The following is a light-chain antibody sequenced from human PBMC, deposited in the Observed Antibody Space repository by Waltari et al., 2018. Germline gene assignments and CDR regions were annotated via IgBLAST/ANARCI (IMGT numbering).Light chain of an antibody. CDR3: SSYTSSSTLEV. Sequence: QSALTQPASVSGSPGQSITISCTGTSSDVGGYNYVSWYQPHPGKAPQLMIYDVSNRPSGVSNRFSGSKSGNTASLTISGLQAEDEADYYCSSYTSSSTLEVFGGGTKLTVL. J-gene: IGLJ3*02. CDR2: DVS. CDR1: SSDVGGYNY. V-gene: IGLV2-14*01.